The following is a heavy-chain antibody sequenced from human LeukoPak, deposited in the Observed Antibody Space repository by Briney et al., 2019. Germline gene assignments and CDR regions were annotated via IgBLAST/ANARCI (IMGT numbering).Heavy chain of an antibody. Sequence: SETLSLTCTVSGGSISSYYWSWIRQPAGKGLEWIGRIYTSGSTNYNPSLKSRVTMSVDTSKNQFSLKLSSVTAADTAVYYCARVNLPRYCSSTSCFGAFDIWGQGTMVTVSS. CDR2: IYTSGST. J-gene: IGHJ3*02. V-gene: IGHV4-4*07. CDR3: ARVNLPRYCSSTSCFGAFDI. CDR1: GGSISSYY. D-gene: IGHD2-2*01.